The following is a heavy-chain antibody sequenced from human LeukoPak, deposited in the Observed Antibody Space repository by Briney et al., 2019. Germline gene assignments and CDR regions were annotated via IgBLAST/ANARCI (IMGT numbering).Heavy chain of an antibody. CDR3: ARIYSGYSSNLVDY. V-gene: IGHV3-48*02. CDR1: GFAFSSYS. CDR2: IHSGTGPM. J-gene: IGHJ4*02. D-gene: IGHD5-12*01. Sequence: GGSLRLSCAASGFAFSSYSMNWVRQAPGKGLEWVSYIHSGTGPMYYADSVKGRFTISRDNARNSLYLQMNSLRDEDTAVYYCARIYSGYSSNLVDYWGQGTLVTVSS.